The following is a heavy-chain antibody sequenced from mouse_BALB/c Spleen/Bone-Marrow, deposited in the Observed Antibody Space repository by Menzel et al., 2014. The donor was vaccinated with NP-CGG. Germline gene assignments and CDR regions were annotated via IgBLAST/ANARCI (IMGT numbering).Heavy chain of an antibody. J-gene: IGHJ1*01. D-gene: IGHD2-14*01. CDR1: GYTLTNYW. V-gene: IGHV1-63*02. Sequence: QVQLKHSGAELVRPGTSVKISCKASGYTLTNYWLGWVKQRPGHGLEWIGDIYPGDGYTNYNEKFKGKATLTADTSSSTAYMQLSSLTSEDSAVYFCAREVRRYFDVWGAGTTVTVSS. CDR3: AREVRRYFDV. CDR2: IYPGDGYT.